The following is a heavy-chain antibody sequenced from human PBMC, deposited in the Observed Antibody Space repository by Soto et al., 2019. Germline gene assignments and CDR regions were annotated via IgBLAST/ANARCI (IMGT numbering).Heavy chain of an antibody. J-gene: IGHJ3*02. CDR1: GGSISSYY. Sequence: SETLSLTCTVSGGSISSYYWSWIRQPPGKGLEWIGYIYYSGSTNYNPSLKSRVTISVDTSKNQFSLKLSSVTAADTAVYYCARRTPYDFGSGFYAFDIWGQGTMVTVSS. V-gene: IGHV4-59*08. D-gene: IGHD3-3*01. CDR2: IYYSGST. CDR3: ARRTPYDFGSGFYAFDI.